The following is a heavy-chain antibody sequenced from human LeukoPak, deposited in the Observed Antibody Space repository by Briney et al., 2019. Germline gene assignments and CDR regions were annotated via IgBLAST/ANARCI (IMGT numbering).Heavy chain of an antibody. J-gene: IGHJ6*03. CDR1: GYTFTGYY. CDR3: ARVAFDWSSPYYMDV. CDR2: INPNSGGT. D-gene: IGHD3-9*01. Sequence: ASVKVSCKASGYTFTGYYMHWVRQAPGQGLEWMGWINPNSGGTNYAQKFQGRVTMTRDTSISTAYMELSRLRSDDTAVYYCARVAFDWSSPYYMDVWGKGTTVTVSS. V-gene: IGHV1-2*02.